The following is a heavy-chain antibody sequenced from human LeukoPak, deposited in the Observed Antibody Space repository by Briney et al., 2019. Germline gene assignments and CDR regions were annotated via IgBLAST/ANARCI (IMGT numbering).Heavy chain of an antibody. D-gene: IGHD1-14*01. Sequence: KPSETLSLTCTVSGGSISSSYWTWIRQPPGKGLEWIGYIYYSGSTSYNPSLKSRVTISVDTSKNQFSLNLSSVTAADTAVYYCASAIAEDFYYYYMDVWGKGTTVTVSS. CDR2: IYYSGST. CDR1: GGSISSSY. CDR3: ASAIAEDFYYYYMDV. J-gene: IGHJ6*03. V-gene: IGHV4-59*01.